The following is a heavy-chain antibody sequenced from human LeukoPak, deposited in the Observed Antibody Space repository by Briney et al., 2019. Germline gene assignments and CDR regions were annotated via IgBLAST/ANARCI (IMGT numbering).Heavy chain of an antibody. J-gene: IGHJ4*02. Sequence: SETLSLTCTVSGGSISSSSYYWGWIRQPPGKGLEWIGSIYYSGSTNYNPSLKSRVTISVDTSKNQFSLKLSSVTAADTAVYYCARDVGYYYDSSGYLDYWGQGTLVTVSS. CDR2: IYYSGST. CDR3: ARDVGYYYDSSGYLDY. V-gene: IGHV4-39*07. CDR1: GGSISSSSYY. D-gene: IGHD3-22*01.